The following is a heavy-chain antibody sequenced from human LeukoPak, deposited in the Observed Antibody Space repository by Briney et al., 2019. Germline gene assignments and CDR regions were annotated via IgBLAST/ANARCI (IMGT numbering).Heavy chain of an antibody. CDR1: RGTLSSYP. Sequence: ASVKDSCKASRGTLSSYPISWVRQAPGQGLEWMGGIIPIFGTANYAQKFQGRVTITTDESTSTAYMELSSLRSEDTAVYYCASVGYCSGGSCYPPDMYFDYWGQGTLVTVSS. V-gene: IGHV1-69*05. J-gene: IGHJ4*02. CDR3: ASVGYCSGGSCYPPDMYFDY. D-gene: IGHD2-15*01. CDR2: IIPIFGTA.